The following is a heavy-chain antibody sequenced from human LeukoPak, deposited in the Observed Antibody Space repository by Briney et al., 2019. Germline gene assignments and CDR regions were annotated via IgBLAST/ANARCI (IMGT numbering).Heavy chain of an antibody. J-gene: IGHJ4*02. V-gene: IGHV4-34*01. CDR3: ARGLGDYTYYYDSSGYYYGY. Sequence: PSETLSLTCAVYGGSFSGYYWSWIRQPPGKGLEWIGEINHSGSTNYNPSLKSRVTISVDTSKNQFSLKLSSVTAADTAVYYCARGLGDYTYYYDSSGYYYGYWGQGTLVTVSS. D-gene: IGHD3-22*01. CDR1: GGSFSGYY. CDR2: INHSGST.